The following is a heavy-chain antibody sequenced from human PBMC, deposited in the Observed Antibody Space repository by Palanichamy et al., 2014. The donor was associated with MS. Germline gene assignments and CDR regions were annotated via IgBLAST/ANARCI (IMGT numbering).Heavy chain of an antibody. Sequence: QLVQSGAEVKKPGSSLRVSCKASGGILNNYVIIWVRQAPGQGLEWMGGFKPVFGTRNYAQKFQGRVTFSADYMELSSLTSEDTAVYYCAGSHSDYWSGFSIAHQRCAFDIWGQGTMVSVSA. CDR1: GGILNNYV. CDR2: FKPVFGTR. CDR3: AGSHSDYWSGFSIAHQRCAFDI. J-gene: IGHJ3*02. D-gene: IGHD3-3*01. V-gene: IGHV1-69*01.